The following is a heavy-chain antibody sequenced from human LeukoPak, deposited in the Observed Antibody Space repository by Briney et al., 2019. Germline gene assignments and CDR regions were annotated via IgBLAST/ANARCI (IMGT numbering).Heavy chain of an antibody. Sequence: AGGSLRLSCAASGFIFNSYAMTWVRQAPGKGLGWVSSISVSGGNTHNADSVKGRFTISRDNSKNTLFLQLNSLRAEDAAVYYCAKDQRRYSGYDYVYYYYGMDVWGQGTTVTVSS. CDR1: GFIFNSYA. CDR3: AKDQRRYSGYDYVYYYYGMDV. V-gene: IGHV3-23*01. D-gene: IGHD5-12*01. J-gene: IGHJ6*02. CDR2: ISVSGGNT.